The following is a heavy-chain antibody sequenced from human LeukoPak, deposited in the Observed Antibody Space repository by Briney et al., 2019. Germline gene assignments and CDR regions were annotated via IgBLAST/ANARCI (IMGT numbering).Heavy chain of an antibody. CDR3: ARDDVAWNDVHWFDP. D-gene: IGHD1-1*01. CDR1: GFTFSYYT. V-gene: IGHV3-21*01. Sequence: GGSLRLSCAASGFTFSYYTMNWVRQAPGKGLEWVSSISSTTTYIYYADSVKGRFTISRDNAKNSLYLQMSSLRAEDTAVYYCARDDVAWNDVHWFDPWGQGTLVTVPS. J-gene: IGHJ5*02. CDR2: ISSTTTYI.